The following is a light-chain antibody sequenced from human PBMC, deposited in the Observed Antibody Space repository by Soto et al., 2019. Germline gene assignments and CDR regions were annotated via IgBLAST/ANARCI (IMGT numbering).Light chain of an antibody. Sequence: QSVLTQPASVSGSAGQSITISCTGTGSDVGGYNYVSWYQQHPGKAPKLMTYDVSNRPSGVSNRFSGSKSGNTASLTISGLQAEDEADYYCSSYTSSSTPGVFGTGTKVTVL. J-gene: IGLJ1*01. CDR2: DVS. V-gene: IGLV2-14*01. CDR1: GSDVGGYNY. CDR3: SSYTSSSTPGV.